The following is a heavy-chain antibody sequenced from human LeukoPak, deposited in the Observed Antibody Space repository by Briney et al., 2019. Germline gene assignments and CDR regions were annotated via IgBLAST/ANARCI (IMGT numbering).Heavy chain of an antibody. J-gene: IGHJ5*02. V-gene: IGHV4-4*07. Sequence: SETLSLTCTVSGGSISSYYWSWIRQPAGKGLEWIGRIYTSGSTNYNPSLKSRVTMSVDTSKNQFSLKLSSVTAADTAVYYCARDSWRFGESYNWFDPWGQGTLVTVSS. CDR2: IYTSGST. D-gene: IGHD3-10*01. CDR1: GGSISSYY. CDR3: ARDSWRFGESYNWFDP.